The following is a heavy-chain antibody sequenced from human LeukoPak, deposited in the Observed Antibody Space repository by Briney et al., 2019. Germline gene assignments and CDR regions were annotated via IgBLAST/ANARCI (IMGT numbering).Heavy chain of an antibody. V-gene: IGHV4-59*02. CDR3: ARGRTFDN. CDR1: GGSVSSYY. J-gene: IGHJ4*02. CDR2: IYDRGST. Sequence: SETLSLTCTVSGGSVSSYYWSWIRQPPGKGLEWIGNIYDRGSTKYNPSLKSRVTISVDTSKNQFSLRLSSVTAADTAVYYCARGRTFDNWGQGTLVTVSS.